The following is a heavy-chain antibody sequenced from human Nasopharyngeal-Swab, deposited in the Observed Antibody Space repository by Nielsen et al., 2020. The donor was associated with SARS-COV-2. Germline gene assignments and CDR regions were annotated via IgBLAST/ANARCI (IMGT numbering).Heavy chain of an antibody. CDR3: AKGAVGGAVAGTQYFQH. J-gene: IGHJ1*01. Sequence: GESLKISCAASGFTFSSYAMSLVRQAPGQGLEWVSSIRGSGDTTYCADSVKGRFTISRDNSKNTLYLQLNSLRAEDTAVYYCAKGAVGGAVAGTQYFQHWGQGTQVTVSS. V-gene: IGHV3-23*01. CDR2: IRGSGDTT. CDR1: GFTFSSYA. D-gene: IGHD6-19*01.